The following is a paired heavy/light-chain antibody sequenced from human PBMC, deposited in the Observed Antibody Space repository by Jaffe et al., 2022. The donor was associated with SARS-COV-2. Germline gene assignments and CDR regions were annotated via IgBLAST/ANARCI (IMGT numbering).Light chain of an antibody. V-gene: IGKV3-15*01. J-gene: IGKJ1*01. Sequence: EIVMTQSPATLSVSPGERATLSCRASQSVSFNLAWYQQKPGQAPRLLIYDASTRATGIPARFSGSGSGTEFTLTISGLQSEDFAIYYCQQYNNWPPWTFGQGTKVEIK. CDR2: DAS. CDR1: QSVSFN. CDR3: QQYNNWPPWT.
Heavy chain of an antibody. D-gene: IGHD6-13*01. Sequence: EVQLVESGGGLIQPGGSLRLSCAVSGFTVSNYYMNWVRQAPGKGLEWVSVIYSDGSTYYADSVKGRFTISRDNSKNTLHLQMNSLRAEDTAVYYCASSASSNREYSYSFYGLDVWGQGTTVTVSS. J-gene: IGHJ6*02. CDR3: ASSASSNREYSYSFYGLDV. CDR1: GFTVSNYY. CDR2: IYSDGST. V-gene: IGHV3-53*01.